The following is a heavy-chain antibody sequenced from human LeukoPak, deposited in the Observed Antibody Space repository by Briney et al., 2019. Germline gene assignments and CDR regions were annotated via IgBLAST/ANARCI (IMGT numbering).Heavy chain of an antibody. CDR3: ARVRGGNRGDAFDI. Sequence: GGSLRLSCAASGFTFSSYTMNWVRQAPGKGLEWVSSISGSGAGTYYADSVKGRFTISRDNSKNTLYVQMKSLGAEDTALYYCARVRGGNRGDAFDIWGQGTMVTVSS. CDR1: GFTFSSYT. CDR2: ISGSGAGT. J-gene: IGHJ3*02. D-gene: IGHD4-23*01. V-gene: IGHV3-23*01.